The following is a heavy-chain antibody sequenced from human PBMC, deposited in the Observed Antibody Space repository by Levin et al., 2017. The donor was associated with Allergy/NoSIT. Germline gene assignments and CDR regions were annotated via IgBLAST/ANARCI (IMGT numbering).Heavy chain of an antibody. V-gene: IGHV4-59*01. Sequence: KPSETLSLTCTVSGGSISSYYWSWIRQPPGKGLEWIGYIYYSGSTNYNPSLKSRVTISVDKSKNQVSLRLSSVTAADTAVYYCARSEYSYGLDLRFDPWGQGTLVTVSS. CDR1: GGSISSYY. D-gene: IGHD5-18*01. CDR3: ARSEYSYGLDLRFDP. J-gene: IGHJ5*02. CDR2: IYYSGST.